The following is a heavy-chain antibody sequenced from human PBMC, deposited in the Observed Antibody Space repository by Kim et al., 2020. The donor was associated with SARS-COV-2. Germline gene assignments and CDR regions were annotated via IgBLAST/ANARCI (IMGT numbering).Heavy chain of an antibody. D-gene: IGHD3-10*01. J-gene: IGHJ6*02. V-gene: IGHV3-15*01. Sequence: GGSLRLSCAASGFTFSNAWMSWVRQAPGKGLEWVGRIKSKTDGGTTDYAAPVKGRFTISRDDSKNTLYLQMNSLKTEDTAVYYCTTEYYYGSGDAHDRPNYYYYGMDVWGQGTTVTVSS. CDR1: GFTFSNAW. CDR3: TTEYYYGSGDAHDRPNYYYYGMDV. CDR2: IKSKTDGGTT.